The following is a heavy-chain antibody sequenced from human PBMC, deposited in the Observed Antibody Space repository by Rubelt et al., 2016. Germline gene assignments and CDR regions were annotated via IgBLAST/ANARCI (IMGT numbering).Heavy chain of an antibody. D-gene: IGHD3-16*01. CDR2: INEGGREN. CDR3: VSGGHCDD. V-gene: IGHV3-7*03. CDR1: GLTFSGFW. J-gene: IGHJ4*02. Sequence: EVQLVESGGDLVQPGGSLRLSCAASGLTFSGFWMTWVRQAPGKGLEWVANINEGGRENHYLASVRGRFTIYRDNSENTLYLQMNSLRAEDTAVYYCVSGGHCDDWSQGTLVTVSS.